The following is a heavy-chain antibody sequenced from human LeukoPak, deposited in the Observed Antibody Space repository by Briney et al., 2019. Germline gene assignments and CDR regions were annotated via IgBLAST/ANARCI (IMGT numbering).Heavy chain of an antibody. V-gene: IGHV3-30-3*01. CDR1: GFTFSSYA. Sequence: GGSLRLSCAASGFTFSSYAMHWVRQAPGKGLEWVAVISYDGSNKYYADSVKGRFTISRDNSKNTLYLQMNSLRAEDTAVYYCARDHYYDSSGYYSGLYLGYYYGMDVWGQGTTVTVSS. CDR2: ISYDGSNK. D-gene: IGHD3-22*01. CDR3: ARDHYYDSSGYYSGLYLGYYYGMDV. J-gene: IGHJ6*02.